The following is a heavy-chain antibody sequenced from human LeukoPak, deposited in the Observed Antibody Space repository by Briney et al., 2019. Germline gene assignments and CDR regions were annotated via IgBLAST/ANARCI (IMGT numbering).Heavy chain of an antibody. Sequence: ASVKVSCKASGGTFSSYAISWVRQAPGQGLEWMGGIIPMFGTANYAQKFQGRVTITTDESTSTAYMELSSLRSEDTAVFYCARENVDTYYYDSSGYHDAFDIWGQGTMVTVSS. J-gene: IGHJ3*02. D-gene: IGHD3-22*01. CDR1: GGTFSSYA. V-gene: IGHV1-69*05. CDR3: ARENVDTYYYDSSGYHDAFDI. CDR2: IIPMFGTA.